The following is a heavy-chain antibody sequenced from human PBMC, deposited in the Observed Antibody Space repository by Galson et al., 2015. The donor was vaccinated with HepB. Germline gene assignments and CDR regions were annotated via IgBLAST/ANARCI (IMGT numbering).Heavy chain of an antibody. V-gene: IGHV3-30*02. CDR3: ARNTPASGYHWLHY. CDR2: IQYNGFTK. D-gene: IGHD6-25*01. CDR1: GFTFSNYG. Sequence: SLRLSCAASGFTFSNYGMHWVRQAPGKGLEWVAYIQYNGFTKYYGDSVTGRFTISRDNSKNTLYLQMNSLRPEDTALYHCARNTPASGYHWLHYGGQGTLVTVSS. J-gene: IGHJ4*02.